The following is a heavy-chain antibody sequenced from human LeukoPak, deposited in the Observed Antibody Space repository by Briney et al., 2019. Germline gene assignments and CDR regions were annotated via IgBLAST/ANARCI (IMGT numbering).Heavy chain of an antibody. V-gene: IGHV4-34*01. D-gene: IGHD3-10*01. J-gene: IGHJ6*03. CDR3: ARGGIRSGSLTRNYYYYFYMDV. Sequence: GSLRLSCAASGFTFSSYAMSWVRQPPGKGLEWIGEINHSGSTKYNPSLKSRVTMSVDTSKNPFSLKLSSVTAADTAVYYCARGGIRSGSLTRNYYYYFYMDVWGKGTTVTVSS. CDR2: INHSGST. CDR1: GFTFSSYA.